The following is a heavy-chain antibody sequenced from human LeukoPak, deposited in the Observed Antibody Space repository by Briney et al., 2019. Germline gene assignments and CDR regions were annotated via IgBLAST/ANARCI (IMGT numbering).Heavy chain of an antibody. V-gene: IGHV3-48*04. J-gene: IGHJ4*02. D-gene: IGHD6-13*01. CDR3: AREMGMGFDY. Sequence: PGGSLRLSCAASGFTFSSYSMSWVRQAPGKGLEWVSYISSSSSTIYYADSVKGRFTISRDNAKNSLYLQMNSLRAEDTAVYYCAREMGMGFDYWGQGTLVTVSS. CDR1: GFTFSSYS. CDR2: ISSSSSTI.